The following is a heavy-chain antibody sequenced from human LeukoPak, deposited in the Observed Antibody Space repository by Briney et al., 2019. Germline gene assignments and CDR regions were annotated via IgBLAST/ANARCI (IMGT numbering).Heavy chain of an antibody. CDR1: GGSFSGYY. CDR3: ANSPKRLYYGLGSYSYYYYGMDV. V-gene: IGHV4-34*01. CDR2: INHSGST. J-gene: IGHJ6*04. Sequence: SETLSLTCAVYGGSFSGYYWSWIRQPPGKGLEWIGEINHSGSTNYHPSLKSRVTISVDTSKNQFSLKLSSVTAADTAVYYCANSPKRLYYGLGSYSYYYYGMDVWGKGTTVTVSS. D-gene: IGHD3-10*01.